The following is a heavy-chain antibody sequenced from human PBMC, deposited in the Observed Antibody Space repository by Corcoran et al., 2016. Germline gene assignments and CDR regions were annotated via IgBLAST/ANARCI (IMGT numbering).Heavy chain of an antibody. D-gene: IGHD3-22*01. Sequence: QLQLQESGPGLVKPSETLSLTCTVSGGSISSSSYYWGWIRQPPGKGLEWIGSIYYSGSTYYNPSLKSRVTISVDTSKNQFSLKLSSVTAADTAVYYCASYYYDSSGYLNFGDYWGQGTLVTVSS. J-gene: IGHJ4*02. CDR2: IYYSGST. CDR3: ASYYYDSSGYLNFGDY. CDR1: GGSISSSSYY. V-gene: IGHV4-39*07.